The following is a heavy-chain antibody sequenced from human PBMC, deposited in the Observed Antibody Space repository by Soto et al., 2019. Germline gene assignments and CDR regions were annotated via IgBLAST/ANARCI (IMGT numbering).Heavy chain of an antibody. CDR2: ISGSGGST. J-gene: IGHJ4*02. V-gene: IGHV3-23*01. Sequence: EVQLLESGGGLAQPGGSLRLSCAASGLTFSSYAMSWVRRAPGRGLGWVSTISGSGGSTYYADSVTGRFTISRDNSKNTLFLQMNSLRVEDTAVYYCAKDRGYCSGGSCYWFDYWGQGALVTVSS. CDR3: AKDRGYCSGGSCYWFDY. CDR1: GLTFSSYA. D-gene: IGHD2-15*01.